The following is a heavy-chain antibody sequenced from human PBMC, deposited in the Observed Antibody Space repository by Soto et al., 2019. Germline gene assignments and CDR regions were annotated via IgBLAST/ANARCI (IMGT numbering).Heavy chain of an antibody. CDR3: AKGGAIVAAGTRVYLYNAMAV. D-gene: IGHD1-26*01. J-gene: IGHJ6*02. CDR1: GYTFTGYY. V-gene: IGHV1-2*02. CDR2: INPNSGDT. Sequence: ASVKVSCKASGYTFTGYYVHWVRQAPGQGLEWMGWINPNSGDTYLAQRFQGRVTMNRDTSIGTAYMELRGLTSDDKAEYYCAKGGAIVAAGTRVYLYNAMAVWGQGTTVTV.